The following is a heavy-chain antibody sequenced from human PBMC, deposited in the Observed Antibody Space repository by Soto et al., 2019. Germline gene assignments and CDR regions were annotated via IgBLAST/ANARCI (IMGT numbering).Heavy chain of an antibody. Sequence: SETLLLTCTVSDGSIDSGGYYWSWIRQHPGKGLEWIGYIYYSGSTYYNPSLKSRVTISVDTSKNQFSLKLSSVTAADTAVYYCARDFVSPSRILSYYYGIDVCGQRSTVPVS. CDR1: DGSIDSGGYY. CDR2: IYYSGST. V-gene: IGHV4-31*03. CDR3: ARDFVSPSRILSYYYGIDV. J-gene: IGHJ6*02. D-gene: IGHD2-21*01.